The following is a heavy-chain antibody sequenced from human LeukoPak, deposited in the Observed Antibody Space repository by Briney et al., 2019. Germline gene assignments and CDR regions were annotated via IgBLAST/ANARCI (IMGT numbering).Heavy chain of an antibody. Sequence: PGGSLRLSCAASGFTFSSYGMSWVRQAPGKGLEWVSTISGSGGSTYYADSAKGRFTISRDNSKSTLYLQMHSLRAEDTAVYYCARAGGIEIYYMDVWGKGTTVTISS. V-gene: IGHV3-23*01. CDR3: ARAGGIEIYYMDV. J-gene: IGHJ6*03. CDR1: GFTFSSYG. CDR2: ISGSGGST.